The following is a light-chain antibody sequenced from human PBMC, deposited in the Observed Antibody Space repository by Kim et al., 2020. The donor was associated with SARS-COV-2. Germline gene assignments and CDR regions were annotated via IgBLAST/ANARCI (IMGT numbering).Light chain of an antibody. CDR3: QVWDSSGDHYV. V-gene: IGLV3-21*04. CDR1: NIGSKG. Sequence: SYELTQPPSVSVAPGKTARITCGGNNIGSKGVHWYQQKPGQAPVLVSYYDSDRPSGIPERFSGSNSGNTATLTISRVEAGDEADYYCQVWDSSGDHYVFGTGTKVTVL. CDR2: YDS. J-gene: IGLJ1*01.